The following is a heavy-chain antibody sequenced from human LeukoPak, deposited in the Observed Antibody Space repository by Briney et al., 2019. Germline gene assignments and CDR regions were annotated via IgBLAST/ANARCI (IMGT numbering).Heavy chain of an antibody. D-gene: IGHD4-23*01. CDR3: AKRSIGGGLSPFDF. Sequence: GGSLGLFCAASGFTFSHYAMNWVRQAPGKGLEWVSIISGTSSVIVYADSVKGRFTISRDNSRNTVYLQMTSLRAEDTAVYYCAKRSIGGGLSPFDFWGQGTLVTVSS. CDR1: GFTFSHYA. CDR2: ISGTSSVI. V-gene: IGHV3-23*01. J-gene: IGHJ4*02.